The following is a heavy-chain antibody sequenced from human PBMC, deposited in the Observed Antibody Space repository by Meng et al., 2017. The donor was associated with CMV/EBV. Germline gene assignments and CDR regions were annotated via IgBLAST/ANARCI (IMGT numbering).Heavy chain of an antibody. V-gene: IGHV3-74*01. J-gene: IGHJ6*02. CDR1: GFTFSSYW. D-gene: IGHD3-10*01. CDR2: INSDGSST. CDR3: ARDGGQFGELSYGMDV. Sequence: GGSLRLSCAASGFTFSSYWMHWVRQAPGKGLVWVSRINSDGSSTSYADSVKGRFIISRDNAKNTLYLQMNSLRAEDTAVYYCARDGGQFGELSYGMDVWGQGTTVTVSS.